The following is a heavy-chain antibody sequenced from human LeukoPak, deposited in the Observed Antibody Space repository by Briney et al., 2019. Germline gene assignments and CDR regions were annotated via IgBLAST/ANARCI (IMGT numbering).Heavy chain of an antibody. CDR3: AKGVRLWFAFYFDY. V-gene: IGHV3-53*01. CDR2: IYSGGST. D-gene: IGHD3-10*01. CDR1: GFTVSSTY. Sequence: GGSLRLSCVASGFTVSSTYMSWVRRAPGKGLEWVSVIYSGGSTYYADSVKGRFTVSRANSKNILYLQMNSLRVEDTAVYFCAKGVRLWFAFYFDYWGQGTLATVSS. J-gene: IGHJ4*02.